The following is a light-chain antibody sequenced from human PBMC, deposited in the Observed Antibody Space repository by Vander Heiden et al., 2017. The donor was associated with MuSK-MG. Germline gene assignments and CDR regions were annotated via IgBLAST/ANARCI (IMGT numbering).Light chain of an antibody. CDR2: LNSDSSH. CDR1: SRYSRYA. J-gene: IGLJ2*01. V-gene: IGLV4-69*01. CDR3: QAWTTGIRV. Sequence: QLVLTQSPSAPAAQRAAVKLTCTLSSRYSRYAIEWHRQQQEKGPRYLMRLNSDSSHIKGDGIPDRFSGSSYGADRYLTISGLQAEDDADYYCQAWTTGIRVFGGGTKLTVL.